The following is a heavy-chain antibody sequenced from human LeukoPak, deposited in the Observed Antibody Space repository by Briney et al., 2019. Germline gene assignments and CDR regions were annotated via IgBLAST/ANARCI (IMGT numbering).Heavy chain of an antibody. CDR2: IYYSGST. V-gene: IGHV4-59*01. CDR1: GGSIGSYY. D-gene: IGHD6-13*01. CDR3: ARDRSSSWYGRGFDY. J-gene: IGHJ4*02. Sequence: SETLSLTCTVSGGSIGSYYWSWIRQPPGKGLEWIGYIYYSGSTNYNPSLKSRATISVDTSKNQFSLKLSSVTAADTAVYYCARDRSSSWYGRGFDYWGQGTLVTVSS.